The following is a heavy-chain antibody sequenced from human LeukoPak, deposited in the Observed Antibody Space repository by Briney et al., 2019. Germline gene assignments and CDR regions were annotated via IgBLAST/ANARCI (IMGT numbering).Heavy chain of an antibody. D-gene: IGHD1-7*01. V-gene: IGHV3-23*01. CDR2: IGSTDI. J-gene: IGHJ4*02. Sequence: GSLRLSCAASGFTFNICAMSWVRQAPGKGLQWVSSIGSTDIYSADSVKGRFTVSRDNSKNTLYLHLNSLRAEDSAVYYCAKDATPGNSIWDYFAFWGQGTVVTVSS. CDR1: GFTFNICA. CDR3: AKDATPGNSIWDYFAF.